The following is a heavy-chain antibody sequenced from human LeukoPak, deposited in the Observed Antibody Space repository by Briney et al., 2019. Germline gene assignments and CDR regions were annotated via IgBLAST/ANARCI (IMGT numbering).Heavy chain of an antibody. CDR1: GFTFTNYW. CDR2: IKQDGSEK. D-gene: IGHD6-13*01. CDR3: ARGWGYSSSSFDY. Sequence: GGSLRLSCAVSGFTFTNYWMSWVRQAPGKGLEWVANIKQDGSEKYYVDSVKGRFTISRDNAKNSLYLQMNSLRAEDTAVCYCARGWGYSSSSFDYWGQGTLVTVSS. J-gene: IGHJ4*02. V-gene: IGHV3-7*01.